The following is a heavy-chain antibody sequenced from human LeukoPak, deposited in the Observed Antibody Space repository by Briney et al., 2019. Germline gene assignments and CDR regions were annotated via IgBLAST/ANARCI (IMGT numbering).Heavy chain of an antibody. J-gene: IGHJ4*02. D-gene: IGHD6-6*01. CDR1: GYTFTSYD. CDR3: ARRVIAARRYYFDY. Sequence: ASVKVSCKASGYTFTSYDINWVRQATGQGLEWMGWMNPNSGNTGYAQKFQGRVTITRNTSISTAYMELSSLRSEDTAVYYCARRVIAARRYYFDYWGQGTLVTVSS. V-gene: IGHV1-8*03. CDR2: MNPNSGNT.